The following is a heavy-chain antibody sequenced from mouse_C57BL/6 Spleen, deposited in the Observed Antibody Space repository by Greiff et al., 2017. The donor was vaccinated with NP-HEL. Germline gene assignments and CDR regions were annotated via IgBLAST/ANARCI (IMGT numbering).Heavy chain of an antibody. Sequence: EVQLVESEGGLVQPGSSMKLSCTASGFTFSDYYMAWVRQVSEKGLEWVANINYDGSSTYYLDSLKSRFIISRDNAKNILYLQMSSLKSEDTATYYCARESSYDYYAMDYWGQGTSVTVSS. CDR2: INYDGSST. CDR3: ARESSYDYYAMDY. CDR1: GFTFSDYY. D-gene: IGHD1-1*01. V-gene: IGHV5-16*01. J-gene: IGHJ4*01.